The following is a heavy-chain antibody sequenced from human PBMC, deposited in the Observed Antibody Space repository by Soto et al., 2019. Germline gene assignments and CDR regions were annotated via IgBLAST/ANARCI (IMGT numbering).Heavy chain of an antibody. J-gene: IGHJ3*02. CDR1: GYNFNKYA. V-gene: IGHV3-23*01. CDR3: VGMAQLFEGTGFYAFDI. CDR2: ISSGGDNT. D-gene: IGHD3-10*01. Sequence: EVQLLESGGGLRQPGGSLRLSCVASGYNFNKYAVSWVRQAPGKGLEWVSAISSGGDNTHYADSVKGRFTITRDNSKNMLFVEMNSLTGEDTAVYYCVGMAQLFEGTGFYAFDIWGQGTRVTVSS.